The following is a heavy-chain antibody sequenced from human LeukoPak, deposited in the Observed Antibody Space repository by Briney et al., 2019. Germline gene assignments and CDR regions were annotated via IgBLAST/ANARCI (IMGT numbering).Heavy chain of an antibody. D-gene: IGHD2-2*01. CDR3: ANHLACGSTSCPPFDS. CDR1: GFTFSDCY. V-gene: IGHV3-11*04. Sequence: PGGSLRLSCAASGFTFSDCYMTWIRQAPGKGLEWVSYISSSGSTIHYADSVKGRFTISRDNAKNSLYLQMNSLRAEDTAVYYCANHLACGSTSCPPFDSWGQGTLVTVSS. CDR2: ISSSGSTI. J-gene: IGHJ4*02.